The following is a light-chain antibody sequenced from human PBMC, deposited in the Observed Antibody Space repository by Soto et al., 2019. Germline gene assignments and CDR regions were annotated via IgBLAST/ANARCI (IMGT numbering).Light chain of an antibody. Sequence: QSALTQPASVSGSPGQSITISCTGTSSDVGGYNYVSWYQQHPGKAPKLMIYDVSNRPSGVSNRFSASKSGNTASLTISGLQAEDEADYYRSSYTSSSTLVVFGGGTKLTVL. CDR1: SSDVGGYNY. CDR2: DVS. J-gene: IGLJ2*01. CDR3: SSYTSSSTLVV. V-gene: IGLV2-14*01.